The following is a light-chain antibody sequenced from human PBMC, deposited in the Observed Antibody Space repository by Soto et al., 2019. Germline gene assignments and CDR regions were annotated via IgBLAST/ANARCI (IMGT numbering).Light chain of an antibody. J-gene: IGLJ1*01. CDR1: SSDVGGYNY. CDR2: DVS. V-gene: IGLV2-14*03. Sequence: QSALTQPASVSGSPGQSITISCTGTSSDVGGYNYVSWYLQHPGKVPKLMIYDVSNRPSGVSNRFSGSKSGNTASLTISGLQAEDEADYYCSSYTSTSTYVFGTGTQLTVL. CDR3: SSYTSTSTYV.